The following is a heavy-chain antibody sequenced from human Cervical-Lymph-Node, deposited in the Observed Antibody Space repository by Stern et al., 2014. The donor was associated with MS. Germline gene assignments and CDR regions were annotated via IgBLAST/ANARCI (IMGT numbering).Heavy chain of an antibody. D-gene: IGHD1-26*01. V-gene: IGHV3-11*01. CDR3: GRDGSGSPDF. Sequence: QVQLVESGGDLVKPGGSLRLSCAVSGFSFSDFYMSWIRQAPGKGLEWISYMSNTGSHTYYADSVKGRFTISRDNANNLLFLQMNSLRVEDTAVYYCGRDGSGSPDFWGQGTLVTVSS. J-gene: IGHJ4*02. CDR1: GFSFSDFY. CDR2: MSNTGSHT.